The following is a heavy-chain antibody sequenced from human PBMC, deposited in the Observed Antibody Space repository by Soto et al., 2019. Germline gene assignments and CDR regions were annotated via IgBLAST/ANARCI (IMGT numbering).Heavy chain of an antibody. CDR2: ISYDGSNK. J-gene: IGHJ1*01. Sequence: GGSLRLSCAASGFTFSSYGMHWVRQAPGKGLEWVAVISYDGSNKCYADSVKGRFTISRDNSKNTLYLQMNSLRAEDTVVYYCAKVSCSGGSCYFQHWGQGTLVTVSS. V-gene: IGHV3-30*18. D-gene: IGHD2-15*01. CDR1: GFTFSSYG. CDR3: AKVSCSGGSCYFQH.